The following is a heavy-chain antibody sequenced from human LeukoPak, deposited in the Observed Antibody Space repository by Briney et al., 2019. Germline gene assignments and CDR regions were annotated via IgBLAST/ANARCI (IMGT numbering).Heavy chain of an antibody. CDR3: ARDRPSGSGSSFSLGMDV. D-gene: IGHD3-10*01. CDR1: GDSISSYY. V-gene: IGHV4-59*01. CDR2: IYYSGST. Sequence: PSETLSLTCTVSGDSISSYYWSWIRQPPGKGLEWIGYIYYSGSTKYNPSLKSRATMSLDTSKSQFSLKLHSVTAADTAVYYCARDRPSGSGSSFSLGMDVWGQATTPTVSS. J-gene: IGHJ6*02.